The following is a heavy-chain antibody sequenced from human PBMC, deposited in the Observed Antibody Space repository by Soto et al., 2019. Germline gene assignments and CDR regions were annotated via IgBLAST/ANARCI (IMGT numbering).Heavy chain of an antibody. J-gene: IGHJ4*02. D-gene: IGHD3-9*01. CDR3: AHFDWFIDY. CDR2: INTDGSDT. Sequence: GGSLRLSCAASGFTFSSDWMHWVRQAPGKGLVWVSRINTDGSDTSYADSVKGRFTISRDNAKNTLYLQMNSLRAEDTAVYYCAHFDWFIDYWGQGTLVTVSS. CDR1: GFTFSSDW. V-gene: IGHV3-74*01.